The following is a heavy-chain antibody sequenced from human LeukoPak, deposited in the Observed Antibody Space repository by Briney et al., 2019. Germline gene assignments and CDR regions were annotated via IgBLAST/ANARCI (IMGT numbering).Heavy chain of an antibody. V-gene: IGHV3-74*01. CDR1: GFTFSPFW. CDR3: ARGGYSHALDI. CDR2: INHDGSDA. J-gene: IGHJ3*02. D-gene: IGHD2-21*01. Sequence: GGSLRLSCGASGFTFSPFWMHWVRQSPGKGLVWVSRINHDGSDAIYADSVKGRFAISRDNAKNTLYLQMNSLRADDTAVYYCARGGYSHALDIWGQGTTVTVSS.